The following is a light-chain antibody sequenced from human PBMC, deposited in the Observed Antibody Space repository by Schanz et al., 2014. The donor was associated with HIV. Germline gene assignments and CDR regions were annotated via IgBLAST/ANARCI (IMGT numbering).Light chain of an antibody. CDR1: QSVNNDY. CDR2: GTS. J-gene: IGKJ1*01. Sequence: EIVLTQSPGTLSLSPGERATLSCRTSQSVNNDYLAWYQQKPGQAPRLLIYGTSSRATGIPDRFSGSGSGTDFTLTISRLEPEDFAVYHCQQYGSLPWTFGQGTKVEVK. V-gene: IGKV3-20*01. CDR3: QQYGSLPWT.